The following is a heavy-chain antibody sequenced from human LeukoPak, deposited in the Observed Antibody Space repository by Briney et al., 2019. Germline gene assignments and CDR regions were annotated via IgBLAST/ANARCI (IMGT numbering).Heavy chain of an antibody. CDR2: ISAYNGNT. CDR3: AREQGYDYDFWSGYLDY. V-gene: IGHV1-18*01. Sequence: GASVKVSCKASGYTFTSYGIIWVRQAPGQGLEWMGWISAYNGNTNYAQKLQGRVTMTTDTSTSTAYMELRSLRSDDTAVYYCAREQGYDYDFWSGYLDYWGQGTLVSVSS. CDR1: GYTFTSYG. D-gene: IGHD3-3*01. J-gene: IGHJ4*02.